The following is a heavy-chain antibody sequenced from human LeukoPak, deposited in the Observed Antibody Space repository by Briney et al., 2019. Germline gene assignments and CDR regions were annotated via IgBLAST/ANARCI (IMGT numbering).Heavy chain of an antibody. Sequence: PGGSLRLSCAASGFTFSSYGMHWVRLAPGKGLEWVAFIRYDGSNKNYAESVKGRFTISRDNSKNMLYLQMNSLRVEDTSVYYCVKDYGITGTGGAWLDPWGQGTLVTVSS. D-gene: IGHD1-20*01. CDR1: GFTFSSYG. CDR2: IRYDGSNK. CDR3: VKDYGITGTGGAWLDP. J-gene: IGHJ5*02. V-gene: IGHV3-30*02.